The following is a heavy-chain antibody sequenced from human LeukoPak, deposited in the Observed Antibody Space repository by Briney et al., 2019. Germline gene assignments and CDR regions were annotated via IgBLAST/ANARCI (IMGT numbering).Heavy chain of an antibody. Sequence: GGSLRLSCAASGFTFSSYSMNWVRQAPGKGLEWVSSISSSSSYIYYADSVKGRFTISRDNAKNSLYLQMNSLRAEDTAVYYCAREMLAAVAAQSWGQGTLVTASS. CDR3: AREMLAAVAAQS. V-gene: IGHV3-21*01. J-gene: IGHJ5*02. CDR2: ISSSSSYI. D-gene: IGHD6-19*01. CDR1: GFTFSSYS.